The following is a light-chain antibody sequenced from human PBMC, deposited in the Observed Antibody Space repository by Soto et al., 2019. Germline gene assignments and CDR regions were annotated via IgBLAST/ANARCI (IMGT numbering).Light chain of an antibody. CDR1: QSISRW. CDR2: DAS. V-gene: IGKV1-5*01. CDR3: QQYNDYSGM. J-gene: IGKJ1*01. Sequence: DIKMTQSPSTLSASVGDRVTITFRASQSISRWLAWHQQKPGKAPRLLIYDASNLQRGVPSRFSGSGSGTEFTLTITSLQPEDFATYYCQQYNDYSGMFGQGTKVDIK.